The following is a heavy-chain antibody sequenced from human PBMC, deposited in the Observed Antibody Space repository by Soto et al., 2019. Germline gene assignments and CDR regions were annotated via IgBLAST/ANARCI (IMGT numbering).Heavy chain of an antibody. V-gene: IGHV2-5*01. Sequence: QITLKESGPTLVKPTQTLTLTCTFSGFSLSTSGVGVGWIRQPPGKALEWLALIYWNDDKRYSPSLKSRLTIPKDTSKNQVVLTMTNMDPVDTATYYCAHQGYCSSTSCYKRGWFDPWGQGTLVTVSS. CDR3: AHQGYCSSTSCYKRGWFDP. J-gene: IGHJ5*02. D-gene: IGHD2-2*02. CDR1: GFSLSTSGVG. CDR2: IYWNDDK.